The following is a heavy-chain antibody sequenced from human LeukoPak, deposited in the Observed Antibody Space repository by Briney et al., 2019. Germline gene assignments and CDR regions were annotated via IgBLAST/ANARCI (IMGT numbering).Heavy chain of an antibody. Sequence: PSETLSLTCTVSGGSISSYYWSWIRQPPGKGLEWIGDIYYSGSTNYNPSLNIRVTISVDTSKNQFSLKLSSVTAADTAVYYCARVSTDNNWGVTSYYMDVWGKGTTVTVSS. CDR3: ARVSTDNNWGVTSYYMDV. D-gene: IGHD7-27*01. J-gene: IGHJ6*03. CDR1: GGSISSYY. CDR2: IYYSGST. V-gene: IGHV4-59*01.